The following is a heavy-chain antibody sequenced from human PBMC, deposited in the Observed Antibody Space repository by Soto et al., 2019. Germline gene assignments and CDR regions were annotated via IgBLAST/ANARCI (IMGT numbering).Heavy chain of an antibody. D-gene: IGHD6-13*01. Sequence: GGSLRLSCAGSGFKFSEYAMSCVRHAPGGGLEWVSVISGSAGSTFYADSAKGRFTISRDNSKNTLYLQMNSLRVEDTAIYYCAKEERSTWYPADYWGPGT. CDR3: AKEERSTWYPADY. V-gene: IGHV3-23*01. J-gene: IGHJ4*02. CDR1: GFKFSEYA. CDR2: ISGSAGST.